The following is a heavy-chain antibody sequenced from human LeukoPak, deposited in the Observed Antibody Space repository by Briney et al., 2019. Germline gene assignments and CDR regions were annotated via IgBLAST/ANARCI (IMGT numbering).Heavy chain of an antibody. CDR1: GYTFTNYD. V-gene: IGHV1-8*01. D-gene: IGHD2-2*01. CDR3: ARGYHQLVRTNHY. Sequence: TSVKVSLKAAGYTFTNYDINWVRPATAQGLEWVGWMNPNSGNTGYAQKFQGRVTMTRNTSISTAYMELSSLRSEDTAVYYCARGYHQLVRTNHYWGQGTLVTVSS. J-gene: IGHJ4*02. CDR2: MNPNSGNT.